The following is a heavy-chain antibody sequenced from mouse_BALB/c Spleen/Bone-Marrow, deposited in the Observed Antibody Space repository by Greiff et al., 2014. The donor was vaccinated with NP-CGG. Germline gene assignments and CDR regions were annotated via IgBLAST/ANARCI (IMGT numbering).Heavy chain of an antibody. CDR2: IYPNNGGT. D-gene: IGHD2-2*01. CDR1: GYTFTEYT. Sequence: EVQLQQSGPEVVKPGASVKISCKTSGYTFTEYTMHWVKQSHGKSLEWIGGIYPNNGGTTYNQKFKGKATLTVDKSSSTTYMELRSLTSEDSAVYYYARSYGYERSWFAYWGQGTLVTVSA. J-gene: IGHJ3*01. V-gene: IGHV1-18*01. CDR3: ARSYGYERSWFAY.